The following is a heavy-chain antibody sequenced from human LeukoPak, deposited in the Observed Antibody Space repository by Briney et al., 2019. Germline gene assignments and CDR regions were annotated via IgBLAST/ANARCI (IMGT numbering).Heavy chain of an antibody. Sequence: ASVKVSCKASGYTFTGYYIHWVRQAPGQGLEWMGWINPNNGGTNYAQKFQGRVTMTRDTSISTAYMELNGLTSDDTAVYYCARDKYTGYETFDYWGQGTPVTVSS. V-gene: IGHV1-2*02. CDR2: INPNNGGT. CDR3: ARDKYTGYETFDY. D-gene: IGHD5-12*01. CDR1: GYTFTGYY. J-gene: IGHJ4*02.